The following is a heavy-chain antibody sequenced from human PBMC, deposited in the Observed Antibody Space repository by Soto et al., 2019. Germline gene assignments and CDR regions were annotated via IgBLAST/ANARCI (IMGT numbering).Heavy chain of an antibody. Sequence: SETLSLTCSVSGAALNSGNYYWSWIRQVPGKALEWIGHIYVTGAVDYNPSLRDRITISQDTSERQFSLNLRLVTSADTAVYYRARLRIATNNYKWFDPWGQGTLVTVS. J-gene: IGHJ5*02. CDR2: IYVTGAV. V-gene: IGHV4-31*02. CDR1: GAALNSGNYY. D-gene: IGHD2-21*01. CDR3: ARLRIATNNYKWFDP.